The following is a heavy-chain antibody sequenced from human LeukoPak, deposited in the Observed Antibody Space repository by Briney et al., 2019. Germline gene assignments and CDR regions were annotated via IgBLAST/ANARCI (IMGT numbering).Heavy chain of an antibody. CDR1: GGPFSGYY. CDR2: INHSGST. V-gene: IGHV4-34*01. J-gene: IGHJ4*02. CDR3: ARHRPRIVPAAGEFDY. Sequence: PSETLSLTCAVYGGPFSGYYWSWIRHPPGKGLEWIGEINHSGSTNYNPSLKSRVTISVDTSKNQFSLKLSSVTAADTAVYYCARHRPRIVPAAGEFDYWGQGTLVTVSS. D-gene: IGHD2-2*01.